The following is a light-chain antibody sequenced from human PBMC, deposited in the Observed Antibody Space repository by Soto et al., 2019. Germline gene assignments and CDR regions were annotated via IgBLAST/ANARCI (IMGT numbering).Light chain of an antibody. CDR3: QQYGGSPMFT. CDR1: QSVSSSY. J-gene: IGKJ2*01. Sequence: ENVLTQSPGTLSLSPGERATLSCRASQSVSSSYLAWFQQKPGQAPRLLIYGASIRATGISDRFSGSGSGADFTLTSSRLEPEDFAVYFCQQYGGSPMFTFGQGTKLEIK. V-gene: IGKV3-20*01. CDR2: GAS.